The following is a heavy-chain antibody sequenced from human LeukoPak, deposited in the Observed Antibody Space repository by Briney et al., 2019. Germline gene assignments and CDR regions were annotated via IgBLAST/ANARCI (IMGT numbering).Heavy chain of an antibody. J-gene: IGHJ5*02. CDR2: IYYRGST. CDR1: GGSVSSGTYY. D-gene: IGHD6-19*01. Sequence: SETLSLTCTVSGGSVSSGTYYWSWIRQPPGKGLEWIGYIYYRGSTNYNPSLKSRVTISTDTNKNQFSLELSSVTAADTAVYYCARNSGWPRVWFGPWGQGILVTVSS. V-gene: IGHV4-61*01. CDR3: ARNSGWPRVWFGP.